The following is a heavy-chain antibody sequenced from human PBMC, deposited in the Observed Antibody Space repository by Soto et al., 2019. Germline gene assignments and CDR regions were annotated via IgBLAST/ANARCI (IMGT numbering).Heavy chain of an antibody. Sequence: QLQESGPGLVKSSQTLSLTCTVSGDSIRTPEFFWAWVRQPPGRGLEWIGYIFHTGSTYPKPYRQLRCTMSINTAKGQFALNLSTATAAATATYYCARASTMTSAWLGLDVWGQGITVTVSS. CDR1: GDSIRTPEFF. D-gene: IGHD5-12*01. J-gene: IGHJ6*02. CDR3: ARASTMTSAWLGLDV. CDR2: IFHTGST. V-gene: IGHV4-31*03.